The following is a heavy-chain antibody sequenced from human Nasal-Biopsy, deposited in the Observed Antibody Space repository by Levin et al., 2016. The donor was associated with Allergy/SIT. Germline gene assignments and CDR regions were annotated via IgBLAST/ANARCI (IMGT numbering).Heavy chain of an antibody. CDR1: GFSFSSYA. CDR3: AKVGSGWFGELLHPADH. V-gene: IGHV3-23*01. J-gene: IGHJ4*01. Sequence: GGSLRLSCAASGFSFSSYAMCWVRQAPGKGLEWVSGISGSSGATSYADSVRGRFTISRDNSKSTVFLQMNSLRADDTAIYFCAKVGSGWFGELLHPADHWGQGTLVTVSS. CDR2: ISGSSGAT. D-gene: IGHD3-10*01.